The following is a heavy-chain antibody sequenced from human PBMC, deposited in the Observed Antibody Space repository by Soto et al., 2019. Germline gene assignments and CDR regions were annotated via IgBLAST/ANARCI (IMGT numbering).Heavy chain of an antibody. V-gene: IGHV4-39*01. D-gene: IGHD6-19*01. CDR3: ARHGEPGIAVSGPWEY. CDR2: ISYSGTT. Sequence: QLQLRESGPGLAKPSETLSLTCTVSGGSITTSDYYWGWIRQAPGKGLDWIGSISYSGTTYYSEPLKSRVTISVDPSKSHFSLNLSSVTAADTAVYYCARHGEPGIAVSGPWEYWGQGTLVTVSS. CDR1: GGSITTSDYY. J-gene: IGHJ4*02.